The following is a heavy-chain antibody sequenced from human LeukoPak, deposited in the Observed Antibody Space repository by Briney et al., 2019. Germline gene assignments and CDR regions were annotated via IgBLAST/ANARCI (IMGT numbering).Heavy chain of an antibody. CDR2: AHTSGRT. V-gene: IGHV4-4*07. Sequence: SETLSLTCTVSGGSITYNQWTWIRQPAGKGLEWIGRAHTSGRTNYNPSLKSRVTISVDTSKNQLSLNLNSVTDADTAVYYCAREVPLYGDYAVFDYWGQGTPVTVSS. CDR3: AREVPLYGDYAVFDY. D-gene: IGHD4-17*01. J-gene: IGHJ4*02. CDR1: GGSITYNQ.